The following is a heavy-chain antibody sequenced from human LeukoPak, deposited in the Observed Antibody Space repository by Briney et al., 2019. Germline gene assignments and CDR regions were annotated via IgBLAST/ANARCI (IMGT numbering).Heavy chain of an antibody. V-gene: IGHV1-46*01. D-gene: IGHD1-26*01. CDR2: INPGRGTT. CDR1: LYTLTSNH. Sequence: GGSVKDSCMESLYTLTSNHMQGVRQVPGQGGEWVGIINPGRGTTNYAQNFHGRATLTRDTSTSTSYMELSSLRSEDTAVYYCARDRDLGSSDPFDYRGQGTLGTVSS. CDR3: ARDRDLGSSDPFDY. J-gene: IGHJ4*02.